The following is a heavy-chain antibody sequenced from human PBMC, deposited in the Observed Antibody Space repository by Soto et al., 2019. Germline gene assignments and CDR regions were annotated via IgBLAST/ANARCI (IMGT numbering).Heavy chain of an antibody. J-gene: IGHJ4*02. V-gene: IGHV1-18*01. CDR1: GYTFTSYG. D-gene: IGHD1-26*01. CDR2: ISANTGNT. CDR3: ARDGRYSGSYGGYYFDY. Sequence: QVQLVQSGAEVKKPGASVKVSCKASGYTFTSYGISWVRQAPGQGLEWMGWISANTGNTNFAQKHQGRVTMTTDTSTSTAYMELRSLRSDDTAVYYCARDGRYSGSYGGYYFDYWGQGSLVTVSS.